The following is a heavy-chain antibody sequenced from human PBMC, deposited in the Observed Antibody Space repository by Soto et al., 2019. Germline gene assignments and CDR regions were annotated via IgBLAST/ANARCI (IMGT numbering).Heavy chain of an antibody. CDR1: GFTFSSYW. CDR3: ASGGVVPAANFWFDP. D-gene: IGHD2-2*01. V-gene: IGHV3-7*05. Sequence: GGSLRLSCAASGFTFSSYWMSWVRQAPGKGLEWVANIKQDGSEKYYVDSVKGRFTISRDNAKNSLYLQMNSLGAEDTAVYYCASGGVVPAANFWFDPWGQGTLVTVSS. J-gene: IGHJ5*02. CDR2: IKQDGSEK.